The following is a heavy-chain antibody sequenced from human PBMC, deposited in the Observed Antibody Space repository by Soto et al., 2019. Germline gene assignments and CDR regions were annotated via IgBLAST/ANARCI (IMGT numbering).Heavy chain of an antibody. Sequence: VVLVESGGGLVSPGGSLRLSCVASGVRFSEHSMNWVRQAPGKGLQWISYISSNSEKTYYAGSVKGRFTVSRDNAKNALFLKMNSLRDDDTATYYCARLPKGSLVTAWGQGARVTVSS. J-gene: IGHJ4*02. D-gene: IGHD2-21*02. CDR2: ISSNSEKT. CDR3: ARLPKGSLVTA. CDR1: GVRFSEHS. V-gene: IGHV3-48*02.